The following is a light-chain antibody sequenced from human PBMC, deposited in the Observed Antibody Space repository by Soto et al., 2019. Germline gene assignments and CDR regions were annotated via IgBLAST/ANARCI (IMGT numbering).Light chain of an antibody. CDR3: ATWXXXXNNXI. J-gene: IGLJ2*01. V-gene: IGLV1-44*01. CDR2: SND. Sequence: QSVLTQSPSASGSSGQKVSISCSGSSSNIGSNTVNWYQLVPGTAPKLLIYSNDQRPSAVPGRFSGSKSGTSASLTISGLQSEDEADYYCATWXXXXNNXIFXGGTKLX. CDR1: SSNIGSNT.